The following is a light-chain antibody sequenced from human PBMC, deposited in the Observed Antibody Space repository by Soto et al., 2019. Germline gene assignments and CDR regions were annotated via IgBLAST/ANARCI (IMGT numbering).Light chain of an antibody. CDR2: DVS. CDR1: SSDVGSYNY. J-gene: IGLJ2*01. CDR3: SSYTTSSTHVV. Sequence: QSVLTQPASVSGSPGQSITISCTGTSSDVGSYNYVSWYQQYPGKAPKPMIYDVSNRPSGVSYRFSGSKSGNTASLTISGLQAEDEADYYCSSYTTSSTHVVFGGGTKLTVL. V-gene: IGLV2-14*01.